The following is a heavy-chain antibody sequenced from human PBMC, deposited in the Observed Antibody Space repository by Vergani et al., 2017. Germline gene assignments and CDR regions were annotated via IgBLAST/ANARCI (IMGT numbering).Heavy chain of an antibody. CDR2: IYYSGST. D-gene: IGHD2-2*01. Sequence: QVQLQESGPGLVKPSETLSLTCTVSGGSISSYYWSWIRQTPGKGLEWIGYIYYSGSTNYNPSLKSRVTISVDTSKNQFSLKLSSVTAADTAVYYCARVVPAAMGGGWFDPWGQGTLVAVSS. J-gene: IGHJ5*02. CDR3: ARVVPAAMGGGWFDP. CDR1: GGSISSYY. V-gene: IGHV4-59*01.